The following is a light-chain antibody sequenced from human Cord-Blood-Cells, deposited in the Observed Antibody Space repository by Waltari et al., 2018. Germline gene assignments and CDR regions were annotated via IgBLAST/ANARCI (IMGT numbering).Light chain of an antibody. CDR2: SNN. CDR3: AAWDDSLNVV. J-gene: IGLJ2*01. CDR1: SSNIGSNT. V-gene: IGLV1-44*01. Sequence: QSVLTQPPSASGTPGPRVTISCSGSSSNIGSNTVTWYQQLPGTAPKLLIYSNNQRPSGVPDRFSGSKSGASASLAISGLQSEDEADYYCAAWDDSLNVVFGGGTKLTVL.